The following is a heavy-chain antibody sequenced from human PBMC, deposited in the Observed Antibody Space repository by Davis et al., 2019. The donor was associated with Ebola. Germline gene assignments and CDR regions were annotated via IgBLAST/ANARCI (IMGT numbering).Heavy chain of an antibody. Sequence: ASVKVSCKVSGYTLTELSMHWVRQAPGQRLEWMGWINAGNGNTKYSQKFQGRVTITRDTSTSTAYMELRSLRSDDTAVYYCARAISRYCSGGSCYWGWFDPWGQGTLVTVSS. D-gene: IGHD2-15*01. CDR2: INAGNGNT. CDR1: GYTLTELS. V-gene: IGHV1-3*01. CDR3: ARAISRYCSGGSCYWGWFDP. J-gene: IGHJ5*02.